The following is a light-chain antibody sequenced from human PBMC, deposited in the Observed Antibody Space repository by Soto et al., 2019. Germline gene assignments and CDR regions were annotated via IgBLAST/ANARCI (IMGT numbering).Light chain of an antibody. CDR2: DVS. Sequence: QSALTQPASVSGSPGQSITISCTGTSNDVGGYNYVSWYQQHPGKAPKFMIYDVSNRPSGVSNRFSGSKSGNTASLTISGLQAEDEADYYCSSYTSSSTLVFGGGTKVTVL. CDR3: SSYTSSSTLV. V-gene: IGLV2-14*01. J-gene: IGLJ2*01. CDR1: SNDVGGYNY.